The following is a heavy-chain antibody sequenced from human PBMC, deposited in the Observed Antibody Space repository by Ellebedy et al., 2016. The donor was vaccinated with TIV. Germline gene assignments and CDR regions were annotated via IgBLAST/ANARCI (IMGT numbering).Heavy chain of an antibody. J-gene: IGHJ4*02. CDR3: ATYCSGGSCYSLALDY. D-gene: IGHD2-15*01. CDR2: ISGSGGST. V-gene: IGHV3-23*01. Sequence: GESLKISCAASGFTFSSYAMSWVRQAPGKGLEWVSAISGSGGSTYYADSVKGRFTISRDNSKNTLYLQMNSLRVEDTAVYYCATYCSGGSCYSLALDYWGQGTLVTVSS. CDR1: GFTFSSYA.